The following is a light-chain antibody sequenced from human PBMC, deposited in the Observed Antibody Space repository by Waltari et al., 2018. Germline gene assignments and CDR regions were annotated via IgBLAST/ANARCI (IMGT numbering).Light chain of an antibody. J-gene: IGLJ2*01. CDR2: DVT. CDR3: SSYTSSNTVI. Sequence: QSALTQPASVSGPPGQSIPISCTGTSSDLGGYNLVSWYQQPPGKAPKLMIYDVTVRPSGVSNRFSGSKSGNTASLTISGLQAEDEADYYCSSYTSSNTVIFGGGTKLTVL. V-gene: IGLV2-14*03. CDR1: SSDLGGYNL.